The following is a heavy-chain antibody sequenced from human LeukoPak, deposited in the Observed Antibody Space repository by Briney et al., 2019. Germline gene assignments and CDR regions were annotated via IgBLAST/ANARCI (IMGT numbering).Heavy chain of an antibody. CDR2: MNPNSVNT. Sequence: ASVKVSCKASGYISTSYGVSSVRQAPGQGLEWRGWMNPNSVNTGYAQKFQGRVTINQDMSTSTVYMELSSLRSEDTAVYYCARDYYDSSGYYYTDYWGQGTLVTVSS. CDR1: GYISTSYG. D-gene: IGHD3-22*01. V-gene: IGHV1-8*03. CDR3: ARDYYDSSGYYYTDY. J-gene: IGHJ4*02.